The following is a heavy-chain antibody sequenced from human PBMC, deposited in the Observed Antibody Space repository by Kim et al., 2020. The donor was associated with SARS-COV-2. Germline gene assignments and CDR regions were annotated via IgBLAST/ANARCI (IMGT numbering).Heavy chain of an antibody. CDR2: IYYSGST. Sequence: SETLSLTCTVSGGSISSGGYYWSWIRQHPGKGLEWIGYIYYSGSTYYNPSLKSRVTISVDTSKNQFSLKLSSVTAADTAVYYCARGSGTYYYGSGSYPGSLNYYYGMDVWGQGTTVTVSS. CDR1: GGSISSGGYY. V-gene: IGHV4-31*03. CDR3: ARGSGTYYYGSGSYPGSLNYYYGMDV. D-gene: IGHD3-10*01. J-gene: IGHJ6*02.